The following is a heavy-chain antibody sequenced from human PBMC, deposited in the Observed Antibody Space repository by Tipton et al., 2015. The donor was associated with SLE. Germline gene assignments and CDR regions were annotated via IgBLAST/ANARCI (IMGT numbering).Heavy chain of an antibody. Sequence: TLSLTCTVSGGSISSGSYYWSWIRQPAGKGLEWIGHIYTSGSTKYSPSLKSRVTISVDTSKNQFSLKLSSVTAADTAVYYCARGGSRGFDYWGQGTLVTVSS. D-gene: IGHD3-10*01. CDR1: GGSISSGSYY. CDR2: IYTSGST. V-gene: IGHV4-61*09. CDR3: ARGGSRGFDY. J-gene: IGHJ4*02.